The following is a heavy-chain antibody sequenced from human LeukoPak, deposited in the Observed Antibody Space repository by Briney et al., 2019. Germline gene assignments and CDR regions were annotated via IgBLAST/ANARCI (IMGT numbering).Heavy chain of an antibody. CDR2: INPNSGGT. J-gene: IGHJ5*02. V-gene: IGHV1-2*02. CDR3: ARPRLAAAGWFDP. D-gene: IGHD6-13*01. Sequence: ASVKVSCKASGYTFTGYYMHWVRQAPGQGLEWMGWINPNSGGTNYAQKFQGRVTMTRDTSISTAYMELSRPRSDDTAVYYCARPRLAAAGWFDPWGQGTLVTVSS. CDR1: GYTFTGYY.